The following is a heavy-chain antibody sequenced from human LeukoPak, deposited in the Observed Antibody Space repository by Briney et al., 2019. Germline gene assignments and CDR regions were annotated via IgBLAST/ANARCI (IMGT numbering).Heavy chain of an antibody. CDR1: GGSFSGYY. Sequence: SETLSLTCAVYGGSFSGYYWSWIRQPAGKGLEWIGRIYTSGSTNYNPSLKSRVTISVDTSKNQFSLKLSSVTAADTAVYYCARATSDDFWSGSSQNWFDPWGQGTLVTVSS. CDR2: IYTSGST. D-gene: IGHD3-3*01. CDR3: ARATSDDFWSGSSQNWFDP. V-gene: IGHV4-59*10. J-gene: IGHJ5*02.